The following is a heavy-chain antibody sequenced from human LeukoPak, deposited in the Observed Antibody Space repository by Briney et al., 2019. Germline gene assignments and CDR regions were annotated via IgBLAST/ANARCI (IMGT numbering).Heavy chain of an antibody. V-gene: IGHV1-18*01. D-gene: IGHD1/OR15-1a*01. CDR2: ISAYNGNT. CDR1: GYTFTSYG. CDR3: ARGLMPGDPAGTDAFDI. Sequence: ASVKVSCKASGYTFTSYGISWVRQAPGQGLEWMGWISAYNGNTNYAQKLQGRVTMTRNTSISTAYMELSSLRSEDTAVYYCARGLMPGDPAGTDAFDIWGQGTMVTVSS. J-gene: IGHJ3*02.